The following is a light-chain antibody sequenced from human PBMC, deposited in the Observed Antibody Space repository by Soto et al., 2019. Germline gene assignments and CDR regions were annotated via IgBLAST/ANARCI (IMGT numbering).Light chain of an antibody. CDR2: DAS. CDR3: QQRSDWPPWT. CDR1: QSIGTH. J-gene: IGKJ1*01. V-gene: IGKV3-11*01. Sequence: EIVLTQSPATLSLSPGEGATLSCRASQSIGTHLAWYQQRPGQAPRLLIYDASNRATGIPARFSGSGSGTDFTLTINSLEPEDFAVYYCQQRSDWPPWTFGQGTKVEIK.